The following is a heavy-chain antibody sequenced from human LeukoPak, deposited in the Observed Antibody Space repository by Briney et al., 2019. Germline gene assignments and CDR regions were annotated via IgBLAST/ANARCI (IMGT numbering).Heavy chain of an antibody. J-gene: IGHJ4*02. Sequence: SETLSLTCTVSGDSISSYYWSWIRQPPGRGLEWIGYIYHSGSTNYNPSLKSRVTISADTSKDQFSLKLASVTAADTAVYYCATGYSSTWYYFDYWGQGTLVTVSS. D-gene: IGHD6-13*01. CDR1: GDSISSYY. V-gene: IGHV4-59*01. CDR2: IYHSGST. CDR3: ATGYSSTWYYFDY.